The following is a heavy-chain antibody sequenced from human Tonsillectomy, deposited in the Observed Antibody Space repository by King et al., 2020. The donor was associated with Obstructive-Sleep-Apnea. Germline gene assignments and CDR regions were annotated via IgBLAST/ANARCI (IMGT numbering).Heavy chain of an antibody. CDR3: ARGFRWFDP. V-gene: IGHV3-53*04. CDR1: GLTGRSNY. CDR2: IYIGGST. J-gene: IGHJ5*02. D-gene: IGHD3-10*01. Sequence: QLVQSGGALVQPGGSLRLSCIVSGLTGRSNYMSWLRQAPGKGLEWGSTIYIGGSTHYADSVKGRFTISRLNSENTVFLQVNSLRPDDTAVYYCARGFRWFDPWGQGTLVIVSS.